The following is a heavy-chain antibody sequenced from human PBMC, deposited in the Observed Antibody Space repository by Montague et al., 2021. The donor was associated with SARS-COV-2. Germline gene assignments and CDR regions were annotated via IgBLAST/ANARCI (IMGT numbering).Heavy chain of an antibody. Sequence: SETLSLTCAVYGGSLSGYYWAWIRQPPAKGLEWIGEINHSGSTNYNPSLKSRLTISVDTSKKQFSLKLNSMTAADTAVYYCARGADCDFWSGFLRYKWFDPWGRGTPVTVSS. D-gene: IGHD3-3*01. J-gene: IGHJ5*02. CDR2: INHSGST. CDR1: GGSLSGYY. CDR3: ARGADCDFWSGFLRYKWFDP. V-gene: IGHV4-34*01.